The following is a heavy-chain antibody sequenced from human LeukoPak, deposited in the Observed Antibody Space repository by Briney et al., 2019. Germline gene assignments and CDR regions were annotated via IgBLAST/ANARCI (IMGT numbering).Heavy chain of an antibody. D-gene: IGHD3-22*01. J-gene: IGHJ6*02. CDR3: ARDRGYYDSSGYYGRGMDV. V-gene: IGHV4-38-2*02. CDR2: IYYSGST. Sequence: SETLSLTCTVSGYSISSGYYWGWIRQPPGKGLEWIGSIYYSGSTYYNPSLKSRVTISVDTSKNQFSLKLSSVTAADTAVYYCARDRGYYDSSGYYGRGMDVWGQGTTVTVPS. CDR1: GYSISSGYY.